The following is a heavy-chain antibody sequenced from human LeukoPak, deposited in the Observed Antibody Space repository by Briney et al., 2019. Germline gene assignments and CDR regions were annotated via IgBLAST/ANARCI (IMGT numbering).Heavy chain of an antibody. CDR1: GGPFRSYA. J-gene: IGHJ4*02. CDR3: ARSDSRDY. CDR2: INPNSGGT. D-gene: IGHD2-21*02. Sequence: ASLKVSCKASGGPFRSYAISWVRQAPGQGLEWMGRINPNSGGTNYAQKSQGRVTMTRDTSISTAYMELSRLRSDDTAVYYCARSDSRDYWGQGTLVSVSS. V-gene: IGHV1-2*06.